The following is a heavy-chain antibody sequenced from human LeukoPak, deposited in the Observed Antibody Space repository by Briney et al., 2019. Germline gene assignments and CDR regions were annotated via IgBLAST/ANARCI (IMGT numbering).Heavy chain of an antibody. Sequence: SETLSLTCAVYGGSFSGYYWSWIRQPPGKGLGWIGEINHSGSTNYNPSLKSRVTISVDTSKNQFSLKLSSVTAADTAVYYCARKGYSSGFDYWGQGTLVTVSS. V-gene: IGHV4-34*01. CDR3: ARKGYSSGFDY. D-gene: IGHD6-19*01. CDR1: GGSFSGYY. J-gene: IGHJ4*02. CDR2: INHSGST.